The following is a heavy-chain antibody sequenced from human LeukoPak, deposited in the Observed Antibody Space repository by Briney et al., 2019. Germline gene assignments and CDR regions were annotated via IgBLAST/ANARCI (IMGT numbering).Heavy chain of an antibody. J-gene: IGHJ2*01. CDR3: ARHGRGYSYGYGWYFDL. D-gene: IGHD5-18*01. CDR2: IYYSGST. Sequence: PSETLSLTCTVSGGSISSSSYYWGWIRQPPGKGLEWIGSIYYSGSTYYNPSLKSRVTISVDTSKNQFSLKLSSVTAADTAVYYCARHGRGYSYGYGWYFDLWGRGTLVTVSS. V-gene: IGHV4-39*01. CDR1: GGSISSSSYY.